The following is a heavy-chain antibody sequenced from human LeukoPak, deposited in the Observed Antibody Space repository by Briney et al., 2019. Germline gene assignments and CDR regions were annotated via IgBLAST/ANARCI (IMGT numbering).Heavy chain of an antibody. J-gene: IGHJ4*02. CDR2: TYYRSRWHN. CDR3: ARDGGSHGAYPPR. CDR1: GDSVSSDSAA. Sequence: SQTLSLTCAISGDSVSSDSAAWNWIRQSPSRGLEWLGRTYYRSRWHNDYAVSVKSRITINPDTSKNQFSLHLSSVTPEDTAVYYCARDGGSHGAYPPRWGQGTVVTVS. D-gene: IGHD4-17*01. V-gene: IGHV6-1*01.